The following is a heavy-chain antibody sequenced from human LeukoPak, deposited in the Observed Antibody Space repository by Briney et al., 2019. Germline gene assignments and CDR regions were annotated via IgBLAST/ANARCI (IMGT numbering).Heavy chain of an antibody. CDR2: IYPGDSDT. CDR1: GYSFTSYW. V-gene: IGHV5-51*01. D-gene: IGHD6-13*01. Sequence: EESLKISCKGSGYSFTSYWIGWVRQMPGKGLEWMGIIYPGDSDTRYSPSFQGQVTISADKSISTAFLQWSSLKASDTAMYYCASRVGFSSSWGPYYFDYWGQGTLVTVSS. CDR3: ASRVGFSSSWGPYYFDY. J-gene: IGHJ4*02.